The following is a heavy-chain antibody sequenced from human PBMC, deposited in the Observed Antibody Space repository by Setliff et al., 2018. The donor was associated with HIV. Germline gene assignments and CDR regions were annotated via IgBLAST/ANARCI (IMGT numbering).Heavy chain of an antibody. D-gene: IGHD3-22*01. CDR2: IVPVFGIG. J-gene: IGHJ5*02. V-gene: IGHV1-69*13. Sequence: SVKVSCKASGGTFSTYAISWVRQAPGQGLEWMGGIVPVFGIGRSPQKFQGRVIITADESTSTAYVELSSLTSGDTAVYYCAAGLNYYDRSGLGAWGQGTLVTVSS. CDR1: GGTFSTYA. CDR3: AAGLNYYDRSGLGA.